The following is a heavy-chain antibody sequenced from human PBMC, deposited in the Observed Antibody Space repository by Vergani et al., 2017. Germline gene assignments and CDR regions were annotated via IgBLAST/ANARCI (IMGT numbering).Heavy chain of an antibody. Sequence: QVQLQQWGAGLLKPSETLSLTCAVYGGSFSGYYWSWIRQPPGKGLEWIGYIYYSGSTNYNPSLKSRVTISVDTSKNQFSLKLSSVTAADTAVYYCARVGGYYDSSGYYYAAGSFDYWGQGTLVTVSS. CDR1: GGSFSGYY. CDR3: ARVGGYYDSSGYYYAAGSFDY. D-gene: IGHD3-22*01. V-gene: IGHV4-34*11. CDR2: IYYSGST. J-gene: IGHJ4*02.